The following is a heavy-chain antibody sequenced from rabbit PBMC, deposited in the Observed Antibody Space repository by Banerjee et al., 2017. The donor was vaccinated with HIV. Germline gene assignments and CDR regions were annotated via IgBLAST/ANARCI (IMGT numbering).Heavy chain of an antibody. D-gene: IGHD1-1*01. J-gene: IGHJ4*01. V-gene: IGHV1S40*01. CDR1: GISFSSSYW. Sequence: QSLEESGGDLVKPGASLTLTCKASGISFSSSYWICWVRQAPGKGLEWIGCIATGSGSTDYASWVNGRFTISLDNAQNTLYLQLNSLTAADTATYFCVRLVRYASSSGYYFNLWGPGTLVTVS. CDR3: VRLVRYASSSGYYFNL. CDR2: IATGSGST.